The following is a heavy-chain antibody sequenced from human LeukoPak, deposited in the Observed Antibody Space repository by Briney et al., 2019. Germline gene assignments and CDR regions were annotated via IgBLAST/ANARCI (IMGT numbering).Heavy chain of an antibody. J-gene: IGHJ5*02. CDR1: GGSISSSSYY. D-gene: IGHD2-2*02. CDR2: IYSSGST. V-gene: IGHV4-39*01. CDR3: ASRCSSTSCYILLSQDWFDP. Sequence: PSETLSLTCTVSGGSISSSSYYWGWIRQPPGKGLEWIGSIYSSGSTYYNPSLKSRVTISVDTSKNQFSLKLSSVTAADTAVYYCASRCSSTSCYILLSQDWFDPWGQGTLVTVSS.